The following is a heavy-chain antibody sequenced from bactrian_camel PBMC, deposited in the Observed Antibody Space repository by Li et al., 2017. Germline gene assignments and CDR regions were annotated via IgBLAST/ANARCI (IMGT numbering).Heavy chain of an antibody. D-gene: IGHD2*01. CDR2: IDSLAIT. CDR3: AAGPLFTGGVGSSKRDCRYEY. J-gene: IGHJ4*01. CDR1: GFPFSELA. Sequence: VQLVESGGGLVEPGQSLTLSCVASGFPFSELAWSWVRQAPGKEREAVASIDSLAITRYADSVKGRFTISRDNAKATLRLEMNSLKPEDTATYLCAAGPLFTGGVGSSKRDCRYEYWGRGTQVTVS. V-gene: IGHV3S67*01.